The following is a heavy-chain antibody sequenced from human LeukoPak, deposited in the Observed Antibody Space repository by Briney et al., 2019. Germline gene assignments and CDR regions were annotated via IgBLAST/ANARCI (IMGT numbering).Heavy chain of an antibody. V-gene: IGHV3-30*18. D-gene: IGHD3-10*01. J-gene: IGHJ4*02. CDR3: AKDMGYYYGSGSYPPENDY. CDR1: GFTFSRYG. CDR2: VSFEGSNK. Sequence: GGSLRLSCAASGFTFSRYGMHWVRQAPGKGLEWVAVVSFEGSNKYYADSVKGRFTISRGNSKNTLSLQMNSLRAEDTAVYYCAKDMGYYYGSGSYPPENDYWGQGTLVTVSS.